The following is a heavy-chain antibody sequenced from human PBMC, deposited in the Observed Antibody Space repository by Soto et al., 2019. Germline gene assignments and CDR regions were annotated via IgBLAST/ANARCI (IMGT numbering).Heavy chain of an antibody. D-gene: IGHD3-10*01. CDR2: INHSGST. Sequence: SETLSLTCAVYGGSFSGYYWSWIRPPPGKGLEWIGEINHSGSTNYNPSLKSRVTISVDTSKNQFSLKLSSVTAADTAVYYCERGFGELSSGMDVWGQGTTVTVSS. V-gene: IGHV4-34*01. CDR3: ERGFGELSSGMDV. J-gene: IGHJ6*02. CDR1: GGSFSGYY.